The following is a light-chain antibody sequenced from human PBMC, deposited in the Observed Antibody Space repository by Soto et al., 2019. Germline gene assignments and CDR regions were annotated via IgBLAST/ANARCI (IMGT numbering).Light chain of an antibody. CDR2: DVT. Sequence: QSVLTQPASVSGSPGQSIAISCTGTSSDVGAYNSVSWYQQYPGKAPKLMIHDVTNRPSGVSDRFSGSKSGNTASLTISGLQAEDEADYYCRSYTCSSSYVFGSGTKVTVL. CDR1: SSDVGAYNS. J-gene: IGLJ1*01. V-gene: IGLV2-14*01. CDR3: RSYTCSSSYV.